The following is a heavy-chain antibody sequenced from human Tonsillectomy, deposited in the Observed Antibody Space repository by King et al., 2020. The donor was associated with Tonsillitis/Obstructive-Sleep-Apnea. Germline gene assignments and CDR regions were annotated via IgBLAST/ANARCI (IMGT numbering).Heavy chain of an antibody. J-gene: IGHJ4*02. V-gene: IGHV5-51*03. Sequence: VQLVESGAEVKKPGESLKISCKGSGYSFTSYWIAWVRQMPGKGLEWMGIIYAGDSDARYSPSFQGQVTISADKSINTAFLQWSSLKASDTAIYYCARSTVDLATINCDYWGQGPLVTVSS. D-gene: IGHD5-24*01. CDR2: IYAGDSDA. CDR1: GYSFTSYW. CDR3: ARSTVDLATINCDY.